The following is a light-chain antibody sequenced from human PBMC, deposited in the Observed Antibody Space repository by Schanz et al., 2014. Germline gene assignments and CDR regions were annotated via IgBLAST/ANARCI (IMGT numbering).Light chain of an antibody. CDR1: SSDVGSYNL. CDR2: DVN. CDR3: SSYTSSSTLE. J-gene: IGLJ2*01. Sequence: QSALTQPASVSGSPGQSITISCTGTSSDVGSYNLVSWYQHHPGKAPKLMIYDVNNRPSGVSNRFSGSKSGNTASLTISGLQAEDEADYYCSSYTSSSTLEFGGGTKLTVL. V-gene: IGLV2-14*02.